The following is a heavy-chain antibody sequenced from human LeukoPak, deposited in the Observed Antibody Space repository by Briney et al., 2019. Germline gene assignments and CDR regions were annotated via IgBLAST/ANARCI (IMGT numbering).Heavy chain of an antibody. V-gene: IGHV4-59*01. J-gene: IGHJ3*01. CDR2: IYYSGST. D-gene: IGHD6-19*01. CDR3: ARGRCSSGPKS. Sequence: SETLSLTCTVSGGSISSYYWSWIRQPPGKGLEWIGYIYYSGSTNYNPSLKSRVTISVDTSKNQFSLKLSSVTAADTAVYYCARGRCSSGPKSWGQGTMVTVSS. CDR1: GGSISSYY.